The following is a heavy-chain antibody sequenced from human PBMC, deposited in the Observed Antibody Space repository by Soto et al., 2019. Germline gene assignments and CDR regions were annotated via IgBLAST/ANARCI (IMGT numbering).Heavy chain of an antibody. CDR3: ARESEDLTSNFDY. J-gene: IGHJ4*02. CDR1: GFTFTRYS. CDR2: ISSTTNYI. V-gene: IGHV3-21*06. Sequence: GGSLRIGCAASGFTFTRYSMNWVRQAPGKGLEWVSSISSTTNYIYYGDSMKGRFTISRDNAKNSLYLEMNSLRAEDTAVYYCARESEDLTSNFDYWGQGTLVTVSS.